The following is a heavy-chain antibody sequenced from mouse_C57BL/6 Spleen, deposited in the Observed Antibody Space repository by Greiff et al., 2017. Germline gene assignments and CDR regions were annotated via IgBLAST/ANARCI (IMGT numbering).Heavy chain of an antibody. V-gene: IGHV14-3*01. Sequence: VQLQQSVAELVRPGASVKLSCTASGFNIKNTYMPWVKQRPEQGLEWIGRIDPANGNTKYAPKFQGKATITADTSSNTAYLQLSSLTSEDTAIYYCARIPRLRYLRYFDVWGTGTTVTVSS. D-gene: IGHD1-1*01. CDR2: IDPANGNT. CDR3: ARIPRLRYLRYFDV. J-gene: IGHJ1*03. CDR1: GFNIKNTY.